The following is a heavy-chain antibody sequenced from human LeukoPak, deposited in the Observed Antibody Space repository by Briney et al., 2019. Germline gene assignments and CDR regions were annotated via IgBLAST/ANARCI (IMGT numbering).Heavy chain of an antibody. D-gene: IGHD2-2*01. CDR1: GITFRNYW. Sequence: PGGSLRLSCAASGITFRNYWMSWVRQAPGKGLEWVAFIKEDGSDKHYVDSVKGRFTISRDNAQNSLYLQMNSLRAEDTAVYFCHQPVALPAWGQGTLVTVSS. J-gene: IGHJ5*02. CDR2: IKEDGSDK. CDR3: HQPVALPA. V-gene: IGHV3-7*01.